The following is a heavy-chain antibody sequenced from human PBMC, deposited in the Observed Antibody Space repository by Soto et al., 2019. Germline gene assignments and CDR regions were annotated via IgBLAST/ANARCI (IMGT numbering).Heavy chain of an antibody. Sequence: GESLKISCAASGFTFSNYWMHWVRQAPGQGLVWVSRLNTNGRITDYADSVQGRFTISRDNARNTLYLQINSLRVEDTAVYYCARDLGGAGSYWGQGTLVTVSS. J-gene: IGHJ4*02. CDR3: ARDLGGAGSY. CDR1: GFTFSNYW. V-gene: IGHV3-74*01. D-gene: IGHD3-10*01. CDR2: LNTNGRIT.